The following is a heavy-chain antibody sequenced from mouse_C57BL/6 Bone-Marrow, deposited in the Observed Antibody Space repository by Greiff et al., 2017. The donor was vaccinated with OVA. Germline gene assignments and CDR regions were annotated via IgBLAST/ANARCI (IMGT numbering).Heavy chain of an antibody. J-gene: IGHJ4*01. CDR3: ARDYMDY. V-gene: IGHV1-54*01. D-gene: IGHD2-4*01. CDR1: GYAFTNYL. Sequence: VQVVESGAELVRPGTSVKVSCKASGYAFTNYLIEWVKQRPGQGLEWIGVINPGSGGTNYNEKFKGKATLTADKSSSTAYMQLSSLTSEDSAVYFCARDYMDYWGQGTSVTVSS. CDR2: INPGSGGT.